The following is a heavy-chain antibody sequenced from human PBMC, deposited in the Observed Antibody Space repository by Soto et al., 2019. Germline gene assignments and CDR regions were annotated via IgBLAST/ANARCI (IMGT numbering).Heavy chain of an antibody. CDR2: ISGSGGST. Sequence: GGSLRLSCAASGFTFSSYAMSWVRQAPGKGLEWVSAISGSGGSTYYADSVKGRFTISRDNSKNTLYLQMNSLRAEDAAVYYCAKSEYDYVWGSYTHWGQGTLVTVSS. D-gene: IGHD3-16*01. V-gene: IGHV3-23*01. J-gene: IGHJ4*02. CDR3: AKSEYDYVWGSYTH. CDR1: GFTFSSYA.